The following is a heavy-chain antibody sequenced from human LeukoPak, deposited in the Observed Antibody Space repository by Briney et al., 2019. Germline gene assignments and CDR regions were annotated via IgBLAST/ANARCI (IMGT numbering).Heavy chain of an antibody. CDR2: ISWNSGSI. J-gene: IGHJ4*02. CDR3: ARIISGSYYGV. Sequence: PGGSLRLSCAASGFTFDDYAMHWVRQAPGKGLEWVSGISWNSGSIGYADSVKGRFTISRDNAKNSLYLQMNSLRAEDTAVYYCARIISGSYYGVWGQGTLVTVSS. D-gene: IGHD1-26*01. CDR1: GFTFDDYA. V-gene: IGHV3-9*01.